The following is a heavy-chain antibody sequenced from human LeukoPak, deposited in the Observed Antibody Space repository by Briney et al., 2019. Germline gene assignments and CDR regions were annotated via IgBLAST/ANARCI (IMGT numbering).Heavy chain of an antibody. D-gene: IGHD4-17*01. Sequence: GGSLRLSCAASGFTFSNYGMTWVRQAPGKGLEWVSTISSTGGNTYYADSVKGRFTISRDNSKNTLYLQMNSLRAEDTAVYYCATGYGDLRGGAFDIWGQGTMVTVSS. CDR3: ATGYGDLRGGAFDI. CDR1: GFTFSNYG. CDR2: ISSTGGNT. J-gene: IGHJ3*02. V-gene: IGHV3-23*01.